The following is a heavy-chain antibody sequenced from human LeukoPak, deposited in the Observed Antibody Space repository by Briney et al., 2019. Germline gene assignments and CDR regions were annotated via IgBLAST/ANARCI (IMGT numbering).Heavy chain of an antibody. CDR3: ARRAMVYTAMVVYDWFDP. D-gene: IGHD5-18*01. Sequence: SETLSLTCTVSVPSSSSSSYYWGWIRQPPGEGLEWIGSIYYSGSTFYNPSLKSRLTISVDTSKNQFSLKLSSVTAADAAVYYCARRAMVYTAMVVYDWFDPWGQGTLVTVSS. J-gene: IGHJ5*02. CDR1: VPSSSSSSYY. V-gene: IGHV4-39*01. CDR2: IYYSGST.